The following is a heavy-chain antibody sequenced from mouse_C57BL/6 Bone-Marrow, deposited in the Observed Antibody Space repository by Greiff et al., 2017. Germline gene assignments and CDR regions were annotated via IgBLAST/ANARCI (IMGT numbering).Heavy chain of an antibody. V-gene: IGHV2-6*03. Sequence: VQGVESGPGLVAPSQSLSITCTVSGFSLTSYGVHWVRQPPGKGLEWLVVIWSDGSTTYNSALKSRLSISKDNSKSQVFLKMNSLQTADTAMYYCARGDYYGRSYWYFDVWGTGTTVTVSS. CDR2: IWSDGST. CDR3: ARGDYYGRSYWYFDV. J-gene: IGHJ1*03. CDR1: GFSLTSYG. D-gene: IGHD1-1*01.